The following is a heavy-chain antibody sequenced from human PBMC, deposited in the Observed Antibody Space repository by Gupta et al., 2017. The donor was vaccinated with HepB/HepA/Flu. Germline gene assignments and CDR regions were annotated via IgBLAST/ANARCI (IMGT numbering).Heavy chain of an antibody. D-gene: IGHD3-16*01. CDR3: AAWGVTNY. J-gene: IGHJ4*02. V-gene: IGHV3-7*01. CDR2: IKPDGSGK. Sequence: EVQLVESGGGLVQPGGSLRLSCAAPGFTFRTYWMNWVRQTPEKGLEWVANIKPDGSGKSYVDSGKGRFTVSRDNAKNSLWLQMNSLTAEDTAVYYCAAWGVTNYWGQGTLVTVSS. CDR1: GFTFRTYW.